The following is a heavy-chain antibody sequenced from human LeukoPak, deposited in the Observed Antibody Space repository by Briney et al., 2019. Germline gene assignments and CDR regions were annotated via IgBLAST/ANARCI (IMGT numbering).Heavy chain of an antibody. V-gene: IGHV4-39*07. J-gene: IGHJ6*03. CDR3: ASYSGYSSGWRYYYYYMDV. Sequence: SETLSLTCTVSGGSISTSNYYWSWIRQPPGKGLEWIGEINHSGSTNYNPSLKSRVTISVDTSKNQFSLKLSSVTAADTAVYYCASYSGYSSGWRYYYYYMDVWGKGTTVTISS. CDR2: INHSGST. CDR1: GGSISTSNYY. D-gene: IGHD6-19*01.